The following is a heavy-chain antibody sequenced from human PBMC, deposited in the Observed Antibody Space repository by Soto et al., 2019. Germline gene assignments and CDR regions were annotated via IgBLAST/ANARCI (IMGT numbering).Heavy chain of an antibody. V-gene: IGHV1-8*01. D-gene: IGHD2-2*02. CDR3: AKVSIPGSARDFDY. J-gene: IGHJ4*02. CDR2: VNPNNGDT. CDR1: GYTFSNYD. Sequence: QVQLVPSGAELKKPGASVKVACKASGYTFSNYDMNWVRQATGQGPEWVGWVNPNNGDTGDAQKFQGRVTLTTDISTTTAYMELNSLRSEDTAIYDCAKVSIPGSARDFDYWGQGTLITVSS.